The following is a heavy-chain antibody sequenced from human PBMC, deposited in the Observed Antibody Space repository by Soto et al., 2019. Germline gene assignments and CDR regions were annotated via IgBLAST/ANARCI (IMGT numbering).Heavy chain of an antibody. CDR3: ARGPRGYVYYHGMDV. V-gene: IGHV4-4*07. D-gene: IGHD3-10*01. J-gene: IGHJ6*02. CDR2: IDTSGTT. CDR1: GGSIRSYY. Sequence: TSETLRLTGTVSGGSIRSYYVSWIRQSAGKGLEWIGRIDTSGTTNYNPSLKSRVTMSVDASKNNFSLNLSTETAADTAVYYCARGPRGYVYYHGMDVWGQGTTVTVSS.